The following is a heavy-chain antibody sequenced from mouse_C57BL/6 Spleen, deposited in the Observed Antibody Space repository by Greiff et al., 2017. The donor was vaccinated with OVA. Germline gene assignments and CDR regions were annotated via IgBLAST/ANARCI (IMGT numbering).Heavy chain of an antibody. D-gene: IGHD3-1*01. J-gene: IGHJ1*03. V-gene: IGHV1-50*01. CDR3: ARNSDWYFDV. Sequence: QVPLQQPGAELVKPGASVKLSCKASGYTFPSYWMQWVKQRPGQGLEWIGEIDPSDSYTNYNQKFKGKATLTVDPSSSTAYMQLSSLTSEDSAVYYCARNSDWYFDVWGTGTTVTVSS. CDR1: GYTFPSYW. CDR2: IDPSDSYT.